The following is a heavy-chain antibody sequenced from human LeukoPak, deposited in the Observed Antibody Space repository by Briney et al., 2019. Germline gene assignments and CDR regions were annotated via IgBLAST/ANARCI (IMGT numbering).Heavy chain of an antibody. V-gene: IGHV4-31*03. D-gene: IGHD3-3*01. CDR1: GGSISSGGYY. CDR3: ARESICGPGDWFDP. J-gene: IGHJ5*02. Sequence: PSETLSLTCTVSGGSISSGGYYWSWIRQHPGTGLEWRGYIYYRGSTYYNPSLKSRVTTSVDTSKNHFSLKLSSLTAGDTAVYYCARESICGPGDWFDPWGQGTLVTVSS. CDR2: IYYRGST.